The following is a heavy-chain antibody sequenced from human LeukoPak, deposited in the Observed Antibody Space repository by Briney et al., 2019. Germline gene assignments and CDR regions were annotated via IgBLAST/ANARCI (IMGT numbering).Heavy chain of an antibody. CDR3: ARLYYDSRGYYWFDR. CDR2: IHHSGST. D-gene: IGHD3-22*01. J-gene: IGHJ5*02. V-gene: IGHV4-39*01. Sequence: PSETLSLTCTVSGGSIISTSFYWGWIRQPPGKGLAWLGSIHHSGSTYDNPSLKSRVTISVDRSKNQFSLKLSSVNAADTAVYYCARLYYDSRGYYWFDRWGQGTLVTVSS. CDR1: GGSIISTSFY.